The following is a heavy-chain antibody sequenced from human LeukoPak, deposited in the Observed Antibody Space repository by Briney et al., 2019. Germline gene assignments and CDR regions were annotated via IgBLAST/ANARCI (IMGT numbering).Heavy chain of an antibody. CDR1: GFTFRNYA. Sequence: GGSLRPSCAASGFTFRNYAIHWVRQTPDKGLEWVAVISYDGVYKNYADSVKGRFTISRDDPKNTLYLQMNSLRTEDTGLYYCARDEFDGYNLGPSIYWGQGTLVTVSS. D-gene: IGHD5-24*01. V-gene: IGHV3-30*14. CDR2: ISYDGVYK. J-gene: IGHJ4*02. CDR3: ARDEFDGYNLGPSIY.